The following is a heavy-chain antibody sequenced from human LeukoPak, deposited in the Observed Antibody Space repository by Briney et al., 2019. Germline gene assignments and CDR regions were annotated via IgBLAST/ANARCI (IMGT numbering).Heavy chain of an antibody. J-gene: IGHJ6*03. CDR3: ARSPVVGATPHYYYXMXV. V-gene: IGHV1-18*01. D-gene: IGHD1-26*01. CDR2: ISAYNGNT. Sequence: ASVKVSCKASGYTFTSYGISWVRQAPGQGLEWMGWISAYNGNTNYAQKLQGRVTMTTDTSTSTAYMELRSLRSDDTAVYYCARSPVVGATPHYYYXMXVXXXGTTXTVS. CDR1: GYTFTSYG.